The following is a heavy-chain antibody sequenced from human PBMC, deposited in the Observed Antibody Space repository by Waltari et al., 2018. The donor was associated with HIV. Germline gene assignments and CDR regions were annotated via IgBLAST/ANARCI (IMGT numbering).Heavy chain of an antibody. D-gene: IGHD1-26*01. CDR2: INSDGSST. CDR3: ARAGRDGKLPPDY. V-gene: IGHV3-74*01. Sequence: EVQLVESGGGSVQPGGSLRLSCAASGFTFSRYWMHWVRQAPGKGLVWVSRINSDGSSTSYADSVKGRFTISRDNAKNTVYLQMSSLRAEDTAVYYCARAGRDGKLPPDYWGQGTLVTVSS. CDR1: GFTFSRYW. J-gene: IGHJ4*02.